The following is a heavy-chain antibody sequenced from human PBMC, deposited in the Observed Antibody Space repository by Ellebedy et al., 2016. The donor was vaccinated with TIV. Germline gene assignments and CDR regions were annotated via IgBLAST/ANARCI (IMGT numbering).Heavy chain of an antibody. CDR3: ARGGLRYFDWFNPYYYYGMDV. CDR2: MNPNSGNT. D-gene: IGHD3-9*01. V-gene: IGHV1-8*01. CDR1: GYTFTSYD. Sequence: ASVKVSXKASGYTFTSYDINWVRQATGQGLEWMGWMNPNSGNTGYAQKFQGRVTMTRNTSISTAYMELSSLRSEDTAVYYCARGGLRYFDWFNPYYYYGMDVWGQGTTVTVSS. J-gene: IGHJ6*02.